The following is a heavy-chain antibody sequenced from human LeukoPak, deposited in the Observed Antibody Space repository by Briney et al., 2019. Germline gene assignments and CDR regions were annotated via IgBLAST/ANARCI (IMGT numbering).Heavy chain of an antibody. CDR2: IYYSGST. D-gene: IGHD1-26*01. CDR3: ARLGGSYSDY. Sequence: SETLSLTCTVSGGSISSYYWSWIRQPPGKGLEWIGYIYYSGSTNYNPSLKSRVTISVDTSKNQFSLKLSSVTAADTAAYYCARLGGSYSDYWGQGTLVTVSS. V-gene: IGHV4-59*08. CDR1: GGSISSYY. J-gene: IGHJ4*02.